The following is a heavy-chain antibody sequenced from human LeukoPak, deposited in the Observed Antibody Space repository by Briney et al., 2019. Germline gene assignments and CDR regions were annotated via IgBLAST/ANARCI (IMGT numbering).Heavy chain of an antibody. D-gene: IGHD3-22*01. CDR1: GYTLTELS. V-gene: IGHV1-24*01. Sequence: ASVKVSCKASGYTLTELSMHWVRQAPGKGLEWMGGFDPEDGETIYAQKFQGRVTMTEDTSTDTAYMELSSLRSEDTAVYYCATGVDSSGYYSYYFDYWGQGTLVTVSS. CDR2: FDPEDGET. J-gene: IGHJ4*02. CDR3: ATGVDSSGYYSYYFDY.